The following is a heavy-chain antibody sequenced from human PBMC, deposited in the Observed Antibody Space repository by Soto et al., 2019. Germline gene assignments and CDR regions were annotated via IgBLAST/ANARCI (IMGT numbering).Heavy chain of an antibody. CDR2: IYHGGST. CDR1: GGSISGANW. Sequence: SETLSLTCAVSGGSISGANWWTWVRQPPGKGLEWIGEIYHGGSTSYNPSLKSRVTVSVDTSKNQFSLNLRSVTAADTAVYYCARLPSRHLVDYWGQGTLVTVSS. V-gene: IGHV4-4*02. J-gene: IGHJ4*02. CDR3: ARLPSRHLVDY. D-gene: IGHD3-3*02.